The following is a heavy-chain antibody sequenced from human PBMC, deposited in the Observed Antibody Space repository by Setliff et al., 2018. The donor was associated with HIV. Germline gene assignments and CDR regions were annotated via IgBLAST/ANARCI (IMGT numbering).Heavy chain of an antibody. J-gene: IGHJ4*02. CDR2: ISAYNGNT. V-gene: IGHV1-18*01. CDR3: ARGGPRYGDYFYFDY. D-gene: IGHD4-17*01. CDR1: GYTFTSYG. Sequence: ASVKVSCKASGYTFTSYGISWVRQAPGQGLEWMGWISAYNGNTNYAQKLQGRVTMTTDTSMSTAYMELRSLRSDDTAVYYCARGGPRYGDYFYFDYWGQGTLVTVSS.